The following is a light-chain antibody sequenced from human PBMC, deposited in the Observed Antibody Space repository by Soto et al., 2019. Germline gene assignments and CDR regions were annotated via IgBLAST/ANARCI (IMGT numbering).Light chain of an antibody. CDR3: QQYGNSPFT. J-gene: IGKJ5*01. V-gene: IGKV3-20*01. CDR2: GAS. CDR1: QSVSSTY. Sequence: ELVLTQSPGTLSLSPGERATLSCRASQSVSSTYLSWYQQKPGQTPRLLIYGASSRATGIPDRFSGSGSGTDFTLTISRLEPEDFAVYYCQQYGNSPFTFGQGTRLEIK.